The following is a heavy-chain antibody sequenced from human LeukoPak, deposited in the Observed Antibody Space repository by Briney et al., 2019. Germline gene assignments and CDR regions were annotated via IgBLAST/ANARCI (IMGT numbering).Heavy chain of an antibody. CDR1: GFTVSSNY. J-gene: IGHJ4*02. CDR2: TYSGGST. CDR3: AREGGYSSGWYGNY. V-gene: IGHV3-53*01. D-gene: IGHD6-19*01. Sequence: GGSLRLSCAASGFTVSSNYMSWVRQAPGKGLEWVSVTYSGGSTYYADSVKGRFTISRDNSKNTLYLQMNSLRAEDTAVYYCAREGGYSSGWYGNYWGQGTLVTVSS.